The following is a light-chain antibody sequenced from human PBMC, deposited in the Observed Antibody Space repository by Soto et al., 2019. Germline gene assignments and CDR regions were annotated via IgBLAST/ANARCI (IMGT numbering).Light chain of an antibody. Sequence: QSALTQPRSVSGSPGQSVTISCTGTSSDVGGYNYVSWYQQHPGKAPKLMMYDVSKRPSGVPDRFSGSKSGNTASLTISWLQSEDEADDYCCSYAGSYTYVFGTGTKLTVL. J-gene: IGLJ1*01. CDR2: DVS. CDR3: CSYAGSYTYV. V-gene: IGLV2-11*01. CDR1: SSDVGGYNY.